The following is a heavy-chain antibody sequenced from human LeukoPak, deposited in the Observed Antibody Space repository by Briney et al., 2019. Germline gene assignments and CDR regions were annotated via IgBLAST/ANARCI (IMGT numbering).Heavy chain of an antibody. V-gene: IGHV4-4*07. CDR2: IYTSGST. J-gene: IGHJ6*03. Sequence: ASETLSLTCTVSGGSISSYYWSWIRQPAGKGLEWIGRIYTSGSTNYNPSLKSPVTMSVDTSKNQFSLKLSSVTAADTAVYYCARDLYCSSTSCYMGWNYYYYYMDVWGKGTTVTVSS. D-gene: IGHD2-2*02. CDR1: GGSISSYY. CDR3: ARDLYCSSTSCYMGWNYYYYYMDV.